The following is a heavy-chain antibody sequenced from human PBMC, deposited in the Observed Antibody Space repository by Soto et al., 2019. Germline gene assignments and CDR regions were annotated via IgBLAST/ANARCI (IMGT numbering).Heavy chain of an antibody. J-gene: IGHJ4*02. Sequence: SETLSLTCTVSGDSSRSSSHYWAWNRQPPGKGLEWIGGFYYSGSTYHNPSLKSRVTISVDTSKNQFSLKLSSVTAADTAVYYCARLAWLEMATTSDFDYWGQGTLVTVSS. V-gene: IGHV4-39*01. CDR3: ARLAWLEMATTSDFDY. CDR2: FYYSGST. D-gene: IGHD1-1*01. CDR1: GDSSRSSSHY.